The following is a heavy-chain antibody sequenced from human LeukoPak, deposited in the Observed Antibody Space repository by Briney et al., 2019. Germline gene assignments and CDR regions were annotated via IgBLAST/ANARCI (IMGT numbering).Heavy chain of an antibody. J-gene: IGHJ5*02. D-gene: IGHD3-16*01. CDR3: ARDGYRGSFSNWFDP. CDR1: GGSISSYY. CDR2: VYSSGST. Sequence: SETLSLTCNVSGGSISSYYWVWIRQPAGKGLEWIGRVYSSGSTNYNPSLKSRVTMSIDTSKNQFSLTLRSMTAADTAVYYCARDGYRGSFSNWFDPWGQGILVTVSP. V-gene: IGHV4-4*07.